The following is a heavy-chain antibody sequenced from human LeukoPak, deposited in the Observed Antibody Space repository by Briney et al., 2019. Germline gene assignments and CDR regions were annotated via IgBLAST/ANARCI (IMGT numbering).Heavy chain of an antibody. J-gene: IGHJ3*02. CDR2: ISSSGSTI. V-gene: IGHV3-48*04. D-gene: IGHD5-12*01. CDR3: ARLELGRFGWGVATDAFDI. CDR1: GFTFSSYG. Sequence: PGGSLRLSCAASGFTFSSYGMHWVRQAPGKGLEWVSYISSSGSTIYYADSVKGRFTISRDNAKNSLYLQMNSLRAEDTAVYYCARLELGRFGWGVATDAFDIWGQGTMVTVSS.